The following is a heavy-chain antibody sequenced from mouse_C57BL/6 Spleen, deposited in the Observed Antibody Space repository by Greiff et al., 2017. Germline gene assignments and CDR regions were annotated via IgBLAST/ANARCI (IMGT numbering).Heavy chain of an antibody. CDR2: ISNLAYSI. J-gene: IGHJ2*01. D-gene: IGHD4-1*01. V-gene: IGHV5-15*01. CDR1: GFTFSDYG. CDR3: ARQTGTREYYFDY. Sequence: EVKLMESGGGLVQPGGSLKLSCAASGFTFSDYGMAWVRQAPRKGPEWVAFISNLAYSIYYADTVTGRFTISRENAKNTLYLEMSSLRSEDTAMYYCARQTGTREYYFDYWGQGTTLTVSS.